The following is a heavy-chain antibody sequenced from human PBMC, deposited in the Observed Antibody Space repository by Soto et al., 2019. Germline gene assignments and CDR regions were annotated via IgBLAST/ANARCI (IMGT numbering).Heavy chain of an antibody. CDR3: ARFGVGQLYDY. J-gene: IGHJ4*02. V-gene: IGHV3-13*04. CDR1: RFTFSSYD. Sequence: EVQLVESGGGLVQPGGSLRLSCAASRFTFSSYDMHWVRQATGKGLEWVSAIGTAGDTYYPGSVKGRFTISRENAKNSLYLQMNSLRAGDTAVYYCARFGVGQLYDYWGQGTLVTVSS. CDR2: IGTAGDT. D-gene: IGHD6-13*01.